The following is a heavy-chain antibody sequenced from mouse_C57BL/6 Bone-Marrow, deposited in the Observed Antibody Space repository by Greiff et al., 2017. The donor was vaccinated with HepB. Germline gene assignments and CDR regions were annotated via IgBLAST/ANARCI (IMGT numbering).Heavy chain of an antibody. D-gene: IGHD1-1*01. Sequence: VQLKESGPGLAKPSQTLSLTCSVTGYSITSDYWNWIRKFPGNKLEYMGYISYSGSTYYNPSLKSRISITRDTSKNQYYLQLNSVTTEDTATYYCARWRYYYGSSYGWYFDVWGTGTTVTVSS. CDR2: ISYSGST. CDR3: ARWRYYYGSSYGWYFDV. CDR1: GYSITSDY. V-gene: IGHV3-8*01. J-gene: IGHJ1*03.